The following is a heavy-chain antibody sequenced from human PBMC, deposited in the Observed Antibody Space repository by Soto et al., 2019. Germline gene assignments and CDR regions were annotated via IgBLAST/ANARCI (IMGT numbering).Heavy chain of an antibody. V-gene: IGHV1-18*01. J-gene: IGHJ5*02. CDR2: ISAYNGNT. D-gene: IGHD2-15*01. CDR1: GYTFTSYG. Sequence: ASVKVSCKASGYTFTSYGISWVRQAPGQGLEWMGWISAYNGNTNYAQKLQGRVTMTTDTSTSTAYMELRSLRSDDTAVYYCARHPVIVVTPLAWFDPWGQGTLVTVSS. CDR3: ARHPVIVVTPLAWFDP.